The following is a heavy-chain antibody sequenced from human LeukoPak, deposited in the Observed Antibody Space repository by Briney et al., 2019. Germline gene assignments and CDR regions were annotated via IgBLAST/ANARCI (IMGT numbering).Heavy chain of an antibody. D-gene: IGHD1-7*01. Sequence: GGSLRLSCAASGFTFSSYAMQWVRQAPGKGLGWVAVISYDGSNKYYADSVKGRFTISRDNSKNTLYLQMNSLRAEDTAVYYCARGYNWSYGVGISDYWGQGTLVTVSS. V-gene: IGHV3-30-3*01. CDR2: ISYDGSNK. J-gene: IGHJ4*02. CDR1: GFTFSSYA. CDR3: ARGYNWSYGVGISDY.